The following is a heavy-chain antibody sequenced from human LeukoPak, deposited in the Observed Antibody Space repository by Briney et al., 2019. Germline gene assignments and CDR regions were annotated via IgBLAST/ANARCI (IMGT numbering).Heavy chain of an antibody. CDR2: ISGSGSSM. V-gene: IGHV3-11*01. CDR1: GFTFSDYY. CDR3: ATHDFSGAYYFDY. Sequence: GGSLRLSCAASGFTFSDYYMSWIRQAPGKGLEWISYISGSGSSMYYADSVKGRFTISGDNAKNSLYLQMNSLRAEDTAVYYCATHDFSGAYYFDYWGQGTLVTVSS. D-gene: IGHD3/OR15-3a*01. J-gene: IGHJ4*02.